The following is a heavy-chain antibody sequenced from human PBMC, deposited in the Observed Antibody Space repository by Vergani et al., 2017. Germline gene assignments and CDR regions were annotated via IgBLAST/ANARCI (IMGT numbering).Heavy chain of an antibody. V-gene: IGHV3-48*02. CDR3: AKKGGSF. CDR2: ISSNSDKT. J-gene: IGHJ4*02. D-gene: IGHD3-16*01. Sequence: EVQLLESGGGLVQPGGSLRLSCEASGFSFPGYAMSWVRQAPGKGLEWISYISSNSDKTYYASSVKGRFTISRDNAQNSVFLQMNSLRNEDTAIYYCAKKGGSFGGQGTLVTVSS. CDR1: GFSFPGYA.